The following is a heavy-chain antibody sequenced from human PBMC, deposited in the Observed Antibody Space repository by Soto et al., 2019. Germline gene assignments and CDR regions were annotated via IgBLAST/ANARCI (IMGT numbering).Heavy chain of an antibody. Sequence: LRLSCSASWFTFSNYAMSLVRQAPGNGLEWVATMSGGGALIDYADSLKGRFTISRDNSRNTLHLEMNSLRAEDTAVYHCTKLRTITTGASDCWGQGTLVTVSS. J-gene: IGHJ4*02. CDR2: MSGGGALI. V-gene: IGHV3-23*01. CDR3: TKLRTITTGASDC. CDR1: WFTFSNYA. D-gene: IGHD1-1*01.